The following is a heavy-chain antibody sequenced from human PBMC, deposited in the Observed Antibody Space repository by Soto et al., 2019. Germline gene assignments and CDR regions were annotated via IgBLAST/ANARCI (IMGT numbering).Heavy chain of an antibody. J-gene: IGHJ6*03. CDR2: INHSGST. CDR3: ARGSGWQPKYYYMDV. V-gene: IGHV4-34*01. Sequence: SETLSLTCAVYGGSFSGYYWSWIRQPPGKGLEWIGEINHSGSTNYNPSLKSRVTISVDTSKNQFSLKLSSVTAADTAVYYCARGSGWQPKYYYMDVWGKGTTVTVSS. D-gene: IGHD6-19*01. CDR1: GGSFSGYY.